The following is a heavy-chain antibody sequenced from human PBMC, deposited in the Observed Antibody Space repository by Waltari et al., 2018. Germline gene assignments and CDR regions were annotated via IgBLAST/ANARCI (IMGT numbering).Heavy chain of an antibody. CDR2: ISHTGNT. V-gene: IGHV4-59*13. CDR3: ARGDGDLDYDYYYMDV. D-gene: IGHD4-17*01. J-gene: IGHJ6*03. CDR1: GGSMSNFS. Sequence: VQLQESGPGLVKPSETLSLTCTVSGGSMSNFSWSWIRQPPGKGPEWIGYISHTGNTKYNPSLKGRVSISVDTDKKQFSLKVSSLAAADTAVYYCARGDGDLDYDYYYMDVGGKGTTVTVSS.